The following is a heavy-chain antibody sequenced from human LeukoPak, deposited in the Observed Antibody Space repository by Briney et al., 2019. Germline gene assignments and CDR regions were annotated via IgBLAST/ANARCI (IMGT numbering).Heavy chain of an antibody. CDR3: ARETPLRYFDP. CDR1: GYSVSSGYY. V-gene: IGHV4-38-2*02. CDR2: IYHTGST. Sequence: SETLSLTCTVSGYSVSSGYYWGWIRQPPGKGLEWIGSIYHTGSTYYNPSLKSRVTLSVDTSKNQFSLTLSSMTAADTAVYFCARETPLRYFDPWGQGTLVTVSS. D-gene: IGHD3-9*01. J-gene: IGHJ5*02.